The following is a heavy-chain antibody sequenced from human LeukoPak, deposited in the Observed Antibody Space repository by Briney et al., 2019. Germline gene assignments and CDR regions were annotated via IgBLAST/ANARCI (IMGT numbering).Heavy chain of an antibody. J-gene: IGHJ4*02. CDR3: AKLCPNTAMARTFVDY. D-gene: IGHD5-18*01. CDR1: GFTFSSYA. V-gene: IGHV3-23*01. CDR2: ISGSGGST. Sequence: GGSLRLSCAASGFTFSSYAMSWVRQAPGKGLEWVSAISGSGGSTYYADSVKGLFTISRDNSKNTLYLQMNSLRAEDTAVYYCAKLCPNTAMARTFVDYWGQGTLVTVSS.